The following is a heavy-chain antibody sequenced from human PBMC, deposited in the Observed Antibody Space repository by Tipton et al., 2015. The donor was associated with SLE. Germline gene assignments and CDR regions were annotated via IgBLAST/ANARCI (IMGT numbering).Heavy chain of an antibody. CDR1: GFTFSSYG. V-gene: IGHV3-33*08. D-gene: IGHD3-10*01. CDR2: IWYDGSKK. J-gene: IGHJ6*02. Sequence: SLRLSCAASGFTFSSYGMHWVRQAPGKGLEWVAVIWYDGSKKYYADSVKGRFTISRDNSKNTLYLQMNSLRPEDTAVYFCVGLLTYYYGMDVWGQGTTVTVSS. CDR3: VGLLTYYYGMDV.